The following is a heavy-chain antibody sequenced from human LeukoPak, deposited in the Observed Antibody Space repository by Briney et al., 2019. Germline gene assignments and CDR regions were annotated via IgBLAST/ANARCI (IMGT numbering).Heavy chain of an antibody. J-gene: IGHJ5*02. V-gene: IGHV4-34*01. CDR3: ARRGSSWYQGWFDL. D-gene: IGHD6-13*01. CDR2: INHSGST. CDR1: GESFSGYY. Sequence: SETLSLTCAVYGESFSGYYWRWIRQPPGKGLEWVGEINHSGSTNYNPSLKSRVTISVDTSKNQFYLKLSSVTAADTAVYYCARRGSSWYQGWFDLWGKGTLVSVSS.